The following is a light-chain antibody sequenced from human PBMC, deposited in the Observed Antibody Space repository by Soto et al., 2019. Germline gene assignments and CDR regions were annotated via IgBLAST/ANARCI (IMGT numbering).Light chain of an antibody. Sequence: DIQMTQSPSSLSASVGDRVTISCRASQSITTYLNWYQQKPGKAPQLLIYAASTLRNGVPSGFSGSGSGTDFTLTISSLQPEDFATYYCQQSFTNLMYTFGQGTKVDIK. CDR2: AAS. CDR3: QQSFTNLMYT. CDR1: QSITTY. V-gene: IGKV1-39*01. J-gene: IGKJ2*01.